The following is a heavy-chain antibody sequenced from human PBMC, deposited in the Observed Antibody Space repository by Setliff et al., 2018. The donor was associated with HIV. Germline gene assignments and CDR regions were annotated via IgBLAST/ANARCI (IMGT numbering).Heavy chain of an antibody. J-gene: IGHJ4*02. Sequence: GGSLRLSCAASGFIFSNYGMTWVRQSPGKGLQWLTAITGGGDKIDYINSVRGRFTIYRDNFKNMLYLEMTSLRAEDTSVYYCARHDAVGGGYLDYWGQGTLVTVSS. CDR3: ARHDAVGGGYLDY. CDR2: ITGGGDKI. V-gene: IGHV3-23*01. D-gene: IGHD6-19*01. CDR1: GFIFSNYG.